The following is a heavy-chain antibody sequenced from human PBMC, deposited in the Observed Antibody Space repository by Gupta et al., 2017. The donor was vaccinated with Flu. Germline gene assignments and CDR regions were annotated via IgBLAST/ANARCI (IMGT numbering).Heavy chain of an antibody. Sequence: QLVQSGAEVTEPGSSVKVSCAASGYIFIDFYIHWVRQAPGQGREWMGWINPTNGGTKYGQKFQGKAIMTRDTASTTAYMELSSLRHDDTAVYDCARDPSGLPGFGGPEKYYAMDVCGQGTTVIASS. J-gene: IGHJ6*02. CDR2: INPTNGGT. CDR1: GYIFIDFY. V-gene: IGHV1-2*02. D-gene: IGHD3-10*01. CDR3: ARDPSGLPGFGGPEKYYAMDV.